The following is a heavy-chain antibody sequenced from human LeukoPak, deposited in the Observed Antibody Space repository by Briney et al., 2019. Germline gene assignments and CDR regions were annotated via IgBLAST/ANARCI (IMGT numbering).Heavy chain of an antibody. Sequence: GGSLRLSCAASGFTFSSYWMSWVRQAPGKGLEWVAHIKQDGSEKYYVDSVKGGFTISRDNAKNSLYLQMNSLRAEDTAVYYCARAYGSGSYSLSPDYWGQGTLVTVSS. J-gene: IGHJ4*02. CDR2: IKQDGSEK. V-gene: IGHV3-7*04. D-gene: IGHD3-10*01. CDR1: GFTFSSYW. CDR3: ARAYGSGSYSLSPDY.